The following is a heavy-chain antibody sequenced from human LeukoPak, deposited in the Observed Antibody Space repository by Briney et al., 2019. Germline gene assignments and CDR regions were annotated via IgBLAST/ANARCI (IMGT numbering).Heavy chain of an antibody. J-gene: IGHJ4*02. CDR1: RLTFNSLTFASCA. V-gene: IGHV3-23*01. CDR3: ANYPRSMAARPVY. Sequence: HTGGSLRLSCEASRLTFNSLTFASCALSWVRQAPGKGLEWVSGISGSGSTTYYADSVKGRFTISRDNSEITLYLQMNTLRAEDTAIYYCANYPRSMAARPVYWGQGTLVTVSS. D-gene: IGHD6-6*01. CDR2: ISGSGSTT.